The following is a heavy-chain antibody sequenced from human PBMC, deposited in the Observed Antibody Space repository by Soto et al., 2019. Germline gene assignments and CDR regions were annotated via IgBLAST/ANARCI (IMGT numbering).Heavy chain of an antibody. V-gene: IGHV3-48*03. CDR1: GFTFSSYE. CDR3: ARDPAYCSSTSCPYYYYGMDV. CDR2: ISSSGSTI. Sequence: GGSLRLSCAASGFTFSSYEMNWVRQAPGKGLEWVSYISSSGSTIYYADSVKGRFTISRDNAKNSLYLQMSSLRAEDTAVYYCARDPAYCSSTSCPYYYYGMDVWGQGTTVTVSS. J-gene: IGHJ6*02. D-gene: IGHD2-2*01.